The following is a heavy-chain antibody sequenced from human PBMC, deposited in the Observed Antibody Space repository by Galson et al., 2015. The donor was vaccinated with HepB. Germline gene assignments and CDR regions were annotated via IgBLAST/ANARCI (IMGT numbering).Heavy chain of an antibody. CDR3: ARGGRSTSYYWEF. CDR1: RFAFSDYC. Sequence: SLRLSCAASRFAFSDYCMTWVRHSPGKGLEWVATIKRDGSEKFYVDSVEGRFTISRVNARYSLYLQMDNVRGEDTAVYFCARGGRSTSYYWEFWGQGTLVTVSS. CDR2: IKRDGSEK. J-gene: IGHJ1*01. D-gene: IGHD2-2*01. V-gene: IGHV3-7*04.